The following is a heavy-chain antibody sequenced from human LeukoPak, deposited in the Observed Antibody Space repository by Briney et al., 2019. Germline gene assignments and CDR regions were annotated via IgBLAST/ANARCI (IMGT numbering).Heavy chain of an antibody. CDR3: ARAPSEIGGYYPEYFRH. D-gene: IGHD3-22*01. CDR2: IKSDGGT. J-gene: IGHJ1*01. V-gene: IGHV3-74*01. Sequence: HPGGSLRLSCAASGFTFSTYWMHWVRQAPGKGLVWVPRIKSDGGTNYADSVKGRFTISRDNAKKTVSLQMNSLRPEDTGVYYCARAPSEIGGYYPEYFRHWGQGTLVTVSS. CDR1: GFTFSTYW.